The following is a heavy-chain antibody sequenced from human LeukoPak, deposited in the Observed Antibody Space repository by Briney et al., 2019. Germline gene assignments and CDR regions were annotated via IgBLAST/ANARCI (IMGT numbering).Heavy chain of an antibody. CDR3: TTVEHF. CDR2: IDSDGSGT. D-gene: IGHD1/OR15-1a*01. CDR1: GLTLSGYW. Sequence: GGSLRLSCSASGLTLSGYWMHWVRQIPGKGLVWVSRIDSDGSGTSYADSVKGRFTISRDDVKNMLYLQMNSLRVEDTGLYYCTTVEHFWGQGTLVTVSS. J-gene: IGHJ4*02. V-gene: IGHV3-74*01.